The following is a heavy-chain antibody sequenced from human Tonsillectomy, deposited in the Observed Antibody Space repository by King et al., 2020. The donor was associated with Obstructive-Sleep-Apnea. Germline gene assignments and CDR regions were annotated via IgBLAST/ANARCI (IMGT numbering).Heavy chain of an antibody. CDR2: IYPGDSDT. Sequence: QLVQSGAEVKKPGESLKISCKGSGYSFTSYRIGWVRQMPGKGLEWMGIIYPGDSDTRYSPSFQGQVTISADKSISTAYLQWSSLKASDTAMYYCARSVAAMTNRILYYYYGMDVWGQGTTVTVSS. J-gene: IGHJ6*02. V-gene: IGHV5-51*01. CDR1: GYSFTSYR. D-gene: IGHD2-15*01. CDR3: ARSVAAMTNRILYYYYGMDV.